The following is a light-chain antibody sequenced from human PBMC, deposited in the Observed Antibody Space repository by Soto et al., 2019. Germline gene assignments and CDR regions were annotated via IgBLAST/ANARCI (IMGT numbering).Light chain of an antibody. V-gene: IGKV1-5*03. CDR3: QQYNNWPPSIT. CDR1: QSISSW. J-gene: IGKJ5*01. CDR2: KAS. Sequence: DIQMTQSPSTLSASVGDRVTITCRASQSISSWLAWYQQKPGKAPKLLIYKASSLQSGVPSRFSGSGSGTEFTLTISSLQPEDVAVYYCQQYNNWPPSITFGQGTRLEI.